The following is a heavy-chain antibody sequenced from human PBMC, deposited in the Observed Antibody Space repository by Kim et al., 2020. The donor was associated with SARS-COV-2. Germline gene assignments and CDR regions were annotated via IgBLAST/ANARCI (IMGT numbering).Heavy chain of an antibody. Sequence: SVKGRFTISRDNSKNTLYLQMNSLRAEDTAVYYCAKEYYYDSSGFTETDYWGQGTLVTVSS. V-gene: IGHV3-23*01. D-gene: IGHD3-22*01. CDR3: AKEYYYDSSGFTETDY. J-gene: IGHJ4*02.